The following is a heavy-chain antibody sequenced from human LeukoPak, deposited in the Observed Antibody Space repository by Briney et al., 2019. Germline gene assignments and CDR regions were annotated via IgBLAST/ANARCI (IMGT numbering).Heavy chain of an antibody. Sequence: SETLSLTCTVSGGSISSYYWSWIRQPPGKGLEWIGYIYYSGSTNYNPSLKSRVTISVDTSKNQFSLKLSSVTAADTAVYYCARLGLVGATRFDYWGQGTLVTVSS. J-gene: IGHJ4*02. CDR1: GGSISSYY. D-gene: IGHD1-26*01. V-gene: IGHV4-59*08. CDR2: IYYSGST. CDR3: ARLGLVGATRFDY.